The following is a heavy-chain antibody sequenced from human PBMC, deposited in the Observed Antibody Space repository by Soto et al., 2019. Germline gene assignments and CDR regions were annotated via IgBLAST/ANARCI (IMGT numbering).Heavy chain of an antibody. CDR1: GFTFSGLY. CDR3: ARDRGAVTGDYFDY. D-gene: IGHD6-19*01. Sequence: QVQLTESGGGLVKPGGSLRLSCAASGFTFSGLYMSWIRQAPGKGLEWVSCIDSSGVKKDYAESVRGRFTISRDNAKNSLYLQMNSLRAEDTAVYYCARDRGAVTGDYFDYWGQGTLVTVSS. CDR2: IDSSGVKK. J-gene: IGHJ4*02. V-gene: IGHV3-11*01.